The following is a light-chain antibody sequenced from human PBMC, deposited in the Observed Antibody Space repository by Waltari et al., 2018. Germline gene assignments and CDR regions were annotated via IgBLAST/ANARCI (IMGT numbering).Light chain of an antibody. CDR1: QSLSNNY. J-gene: IGKJ4*01. CDR2: DAS. V-gene: IGKV3-20*01. Sequence: EIVLTQSPGTLSLSPWERASLSCRASQSLSNNYVAWYQHKPGQAPRLLIFDASRRATGIPDRFSGSGSGTDFTLTISSLEPEDFAVYYCQKYGSTPRPFGGGTKVEIK. CDR3: QKYGSTPRP.